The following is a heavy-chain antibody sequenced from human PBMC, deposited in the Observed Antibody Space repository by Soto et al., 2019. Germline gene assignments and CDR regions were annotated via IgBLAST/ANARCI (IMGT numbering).Heavy chain of an antibody. CDR2: ISGSASST. CDR1: GFTFSNYA. J-gene: IGHJ4*02. CDR3: AKGKGDFDY. Sequence: EVQLLESAGGLVQPGGSLRLSCAASGFTFSNYAMTWVRQAPGKGLEWVSFISGSASSTYYADSVKGRFTISRDNSKNTLYLQMNSLRAEDTAVYYCAKGKGDFDYWGQGTLVTVSS. D-gene: IGHD3-16*01. V-gene: IGHV3-23*01.